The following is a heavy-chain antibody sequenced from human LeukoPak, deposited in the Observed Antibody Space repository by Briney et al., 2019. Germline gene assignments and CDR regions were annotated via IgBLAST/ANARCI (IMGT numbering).Heavy chain of an antibody. CDR2: IIPIFGTA. V-gene: IGHV1-69*13. CDR3: ARESSDDRYSSGWYPFDY. CDR1: GGTFSSYA. J-gene: IGHJ4*02. Sequence: GASVKVSCKASGGTFSSYAISWVRQAPGQGLEWMGGIIPIFGTANYAQKFQGRVTITADESTSTAYMELSSLRSEDTAVYYCARESSDDRYSSGWYPFDYWGQGTLVTVSS. D-gene: IGHD6-19*01.